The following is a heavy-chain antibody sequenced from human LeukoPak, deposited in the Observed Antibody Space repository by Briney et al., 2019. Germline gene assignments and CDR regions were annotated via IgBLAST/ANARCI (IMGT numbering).Heavy chain of an antibody. CDR1: GGSISSSNW. D-gene: IGHD3-10*01. V-gene: IGHV4-4*02. CDR3: ARDGRYGSGSYSEAHFDY. CDR2: IYHSGST. J-gene: IGHJ4*02. Sequence: PSETLSLTCAVSGGSISSSNWWSWVRQPPGKGLEWIGEIYHSGSTNYNPSLKSRVTISVDKSKNQFSLKLSSVTAADTAMYYCARDGRYGSGSYSEAHFDYWGQGALVTVSS.